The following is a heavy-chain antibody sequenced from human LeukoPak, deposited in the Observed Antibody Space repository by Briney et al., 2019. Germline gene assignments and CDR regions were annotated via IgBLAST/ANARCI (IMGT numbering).Heavy chain of an antibody. D-gene: IGHD3-22*01. CDR1: GFTFSSYA. V-gene: IGHV3-30*04. CDR3: AREGRYYYDSSGYYVIDY. CDR2: ISYDGSNK. Sequence: GGSLRLSCAASGFTFSSYAMHWVRQAPGKGLEWVAVISYDGSNKYYADSVKGRFTISRDNSKNTLYLQMNSLRAEDTAVYYCAREGRYYYDSSGYYVIDYWGQGTLVTVSS. J-gene: IGHJ4*02.